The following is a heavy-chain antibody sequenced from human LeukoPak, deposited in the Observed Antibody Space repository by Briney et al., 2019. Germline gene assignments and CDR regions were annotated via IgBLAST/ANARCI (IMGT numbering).Heavy chain of an antibody. J-gene: IGHJ4*02. CDR3: ANGYSYGTAFDY. CDR1: GFIFSSYS. V-gene: IGHV3-21*01. Sequence: GGSLRLSCAASGFIFSSYSMNWVRQAPGKGLEWVSSISSSSSYIYYADSVKGRFTISRDNAKNSLYLQMNSLRAEDTAVYYCANGYSYGTAFDYWGQGTLVTVSS. D-gene: IGHD5-18*01. CDR2: ISSSSSYI.